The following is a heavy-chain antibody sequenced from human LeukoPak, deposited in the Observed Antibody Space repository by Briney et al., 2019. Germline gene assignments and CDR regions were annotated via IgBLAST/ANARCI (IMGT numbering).Heavy chain of an antibody. CDR3: ARDDGAYYDSSGNDY. J-gene: IGHJ4*02. D-gene: IGHD3-22*01. CDR2: ISTSSNYI. V-gene: IGHV3-21*01. Sequence: GGSLRLSCAASGFTFSSHGMHWVRQAPGKGLEWVSSISTSSNYIYYADSVKGRFTISRDNARKSLYLEMNSLRADDTAVYYCARDDGAYYDSSGNDYWGQGTLVTVSS. CDR1: GFTFSSHG.